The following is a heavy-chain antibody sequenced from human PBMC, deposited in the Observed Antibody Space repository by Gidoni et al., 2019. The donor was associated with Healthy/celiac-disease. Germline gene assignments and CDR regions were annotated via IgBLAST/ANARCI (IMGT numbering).Heavy chain of an antibody. CDR3: ARARGLYSSSWSGYYYYMDV. CDR2: INHSGST. V-gene: IGHV4-34*01. Sequence: QVQLQQWGAGLLKPSEPLSLTCAVYGGSFSGYYWSWIRQPPGKGLEWIGEINHSGSTNYNPSLKSRVTISVDTSKNQFSLKLSSVTAADTAVYYCARARGLYSSSWSGYYYYMDVWGKGTTVTVSS. J-gene: IGHJ6*03. CDR1: GGSFSGYY. D-gene: IGHD6-13*01.